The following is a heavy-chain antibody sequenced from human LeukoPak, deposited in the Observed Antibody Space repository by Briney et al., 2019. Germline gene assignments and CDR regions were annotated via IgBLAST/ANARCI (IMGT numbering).Heavy chain of an antibody. CDR3: ARGIAARTYNWFDP. J-gene: IGHJ5*02. Sequence: ASVKVSCKAFGYTFTSNYMHWVRQAPGQGPEWMGVISPSGGSTTYAQKFQGRVTLTRDMSTSTDYMELSSLRSEDTAVYYCARGIAARTYNWFDPWGQGTLVTVSS. CDR2: ISPSGGST. CDR1: GYTFTSNY. D-gene: IGHD6-6*01. V-gene: IGHV1-46*01.